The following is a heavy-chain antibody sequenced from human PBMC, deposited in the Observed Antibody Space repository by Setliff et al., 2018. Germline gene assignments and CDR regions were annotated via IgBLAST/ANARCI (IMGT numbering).Heavy chain of an antibody. V-gene: IGHV4-59*08. CDR2: IYYSGST. CDR1: GGSISSYY. CDR3: ARRDSTGYYGYSFDF. J-gene: IGHJ4*02. Sequence: SETLSLTCTVSGGSISSYYWSWIRQPPGKGLEWIGYIYYSGSTNYNPSLKSRVTISVDTSKNQLSLELASVTAADTAVYYCARRDSTGYYGYSFDFWGQGTLVTVS. D-gene: IGHD3-22*01.